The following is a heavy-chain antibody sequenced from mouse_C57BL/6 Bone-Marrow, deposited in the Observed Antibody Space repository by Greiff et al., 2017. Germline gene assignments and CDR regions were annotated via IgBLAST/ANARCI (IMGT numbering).Heavy chain of an antibody. V-gene: IGHV14-4*01. Sequence: QLKQSGAELVRPGASVKLSCTASGFNIKDDYMHWVKQRPEQGLEWIGWIDPENGDTEYASKFQGKATITADTSSNTAYLQLSSLTSEDTAVYYCTTSHYSNYWYAMDYWGQGTSVTVSS. CDR2: IDPENGDT. CDR1: GFNIKDDY. CDR3: TTSHYSNYWYAMDY. J-gene: IGHJ4*01. D-gene: IGHD2-5*01.